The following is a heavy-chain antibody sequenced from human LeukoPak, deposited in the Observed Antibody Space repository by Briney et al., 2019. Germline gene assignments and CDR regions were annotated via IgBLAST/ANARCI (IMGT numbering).Heavy chain of an antibody. CDR2: INPNSGGT. CDR1: GYTFTGYY. Sequence: ASVKVSCKASGYTFTGYYMHWVRQAPGQGLEWMGWINPNSGGTNYAQKLQGRVTMTRDTSISTAYMELSRLRSDDTAVYYCARVLHRGYSGYEFFFDYWGQGTLVTVSS. D-gene: IGHD5-12*01. J-gene: IGHJ4*02. CDR3: ARVLHRGYSGYEFFFDY. V-gene: IGHV1-2*02.